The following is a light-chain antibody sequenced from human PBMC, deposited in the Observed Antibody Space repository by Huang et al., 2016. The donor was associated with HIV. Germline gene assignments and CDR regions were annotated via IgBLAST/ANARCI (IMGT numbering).Light chain of an antibody. CDR1: ENIRRS. CDR2: SAS. CDR3: QGSLSIPHT. V-gene: IGKV1-39*01. Sequence: DIQMTQSPSSLSASVGDRVTITCRASENIRRSLNWCQQKPGKPPKLLIHSASTLQSGVPSRCSGSGSGTDFTLTITSLQPEDFATYYCQGSLSIPHTFGQGTNLEIK. J-gene: IGKJ2*01.